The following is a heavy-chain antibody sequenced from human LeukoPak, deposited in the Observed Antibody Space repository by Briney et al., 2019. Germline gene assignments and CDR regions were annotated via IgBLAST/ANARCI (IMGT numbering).Heavy chain of an antibody. CDR1: GFTFSSYA. J-gene: IGHJ4*02. D-gene: IGHD3-22*01. CDR2: ISYDGSNK. Sequence: GGSLRLSCAASGFTFSSYAMHWVRQAPGKGLEWVAVISYDGSNKYYADSVKGRFTISRDNSKNTLYLQMNSLRAEDTAVYYCAKVGLRYDSSGYYPTRETYYFDYWGQGTLVTVSS. V-gene: IGHV3-30-3*01. CDR3: AKVGLRYDSSGYYPTRETYYFDY.